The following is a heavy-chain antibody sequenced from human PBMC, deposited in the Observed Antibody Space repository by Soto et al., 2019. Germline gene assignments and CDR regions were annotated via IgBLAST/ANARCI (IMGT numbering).Heavy chain of an antibody. CDR3: AWNVGATPMMT. CDR1: GGTFSSYA. D-gene: IGHD1-26*01. J-gene: IGHJ5*02. V-gene: IGHV1-69*01. CDR2: IIPIFGTA. Sequence: QVQLVQSGAEVKKPGSSVKVSCKSSGGTFSSYAISWVRQAPGQGLEWMGGIIPIFGTANYAQKFQGRVTITADESTSTADMELSSLRPEDTAVYYGAWNVGATPMMTWGQGTLVTVSS.